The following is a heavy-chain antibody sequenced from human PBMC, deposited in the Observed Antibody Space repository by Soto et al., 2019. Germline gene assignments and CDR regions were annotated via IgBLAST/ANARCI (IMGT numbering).Heavy chain of an antibody. Sequence: DVQLVETGGGLIQPGGSLRLSCAASGFSVSSDYMNWVRQDPVKGLEWISVIYSGGSTYYADSVSGRFTISRDNSENTLFLQMDSLRVEDTAVYYCARARKWNDLDIWGQGTMVTVSS. CDR2: IYSGGST. CDR3: ARARKWNDLDI. V-gene: IGHV3-53*02. J-gene: IGHJ3*02. CDR1: GFSVSSDY. D-gene: IGHD1-1*01.